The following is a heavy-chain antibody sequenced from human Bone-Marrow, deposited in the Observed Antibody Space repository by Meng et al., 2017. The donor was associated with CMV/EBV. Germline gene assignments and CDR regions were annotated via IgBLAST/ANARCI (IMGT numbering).Heavy chain of an antibody. D-gene: IGHD5-18*01. CDR3: ATDGIQLWPYYYYYYGMDV. V-gene: IGHV3-23*01. J-gene: IGHJ6*02. Sequence: GESLKISCAASGFTFSSYAMSWVRQAPGKGLEWVSAISGSGGSTYYADSVKGRFTISRDNAKNSLYLQMNSLRAEDTAVYYCATDGIQLWPYYYYYYGMDVWGQGTTVTVSS. CDR1: GFTFSSYA. CDR2: ISGSGGST.